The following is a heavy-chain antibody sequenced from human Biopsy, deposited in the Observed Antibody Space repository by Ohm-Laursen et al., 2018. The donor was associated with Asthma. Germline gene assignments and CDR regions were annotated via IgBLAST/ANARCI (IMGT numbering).Heavy chain of an antibody. J-gene: IGHJ4*02. CDR1: YGSITSGGYY. CDR2: IYYSGGT. D-gene: IGHD3-22*01. Sequence: SQTLSLTCTVSYGSITSGGYYWTWIRQHPGKGLEWIGFIYYSGGTYYNPSLKSRVSISIDTSKKQFSLKLSSVTAADTAVYYCARAQDYYDSRGYYRSFDYWGQGTLVTVSS. V-gene: IGHV4-31*03. CDR3: ARAQDYYDSRGYYRSFDY.